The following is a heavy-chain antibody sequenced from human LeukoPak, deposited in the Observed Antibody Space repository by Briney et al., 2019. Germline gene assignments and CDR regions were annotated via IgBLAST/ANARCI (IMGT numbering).Heavy chain of an antibody. CDR2: IIPIFGTA. D-gene: IGHD6-13*01. CDR3: ARRGGIAALYNWFDP. Sequence: SVKVSCKASGGTFSSYAISWVRQAPGQGLEWMGGIIPIFGTANYAQKFQGRVTITADESTSTAYMELSSLRSEDTAVYYCARRGGIAALYNWFDPWGQGTLVTVSS. CDR1: GGTFSSYA. J-gene: IGHJ5*02. V-gene: IGHV1-69*13.